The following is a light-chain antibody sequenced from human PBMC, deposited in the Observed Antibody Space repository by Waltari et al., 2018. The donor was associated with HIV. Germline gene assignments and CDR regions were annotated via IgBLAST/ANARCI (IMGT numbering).Light chain of an antibody. Sequence: QSVLTQPPSASGTPGQRVTISCSGSSSNIGSHTVNWYQQLPGTAPKLLIYNNNQRPAGVPDRFSGSKSGTSASLASSGLQSEDEADYYCAAWDGSLNGWVFGGGTKLTVL. CDR3: AAWDGSLNGWV. CDR2: NNN. J-gene: IGLJ3*02. CDR1: SSNIGSHT. V-gene: IGLV1-44*01.